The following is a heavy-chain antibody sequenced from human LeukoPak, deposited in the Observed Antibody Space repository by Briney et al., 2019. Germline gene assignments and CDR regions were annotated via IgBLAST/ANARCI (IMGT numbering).Heavy chain of an antibody. V-gene: IGHV4-59*01. CDR2: IYYRGST. CDR1: GGTINNYY. Sequence: SETLSLNCTVSGGTINNYYWSWIRQPPGNALEWIGYIYYRGSTNYNPSLKSRVTFSVDTSKNQFSLKLNSVTAADTAVYYCARGGDYGDLRYFDYWGQGTLVTVSS. D-gene: IGHD4-17*01. J-gene: IGHJ4*02. CDR3: ARGGDYGDLRYFDY.